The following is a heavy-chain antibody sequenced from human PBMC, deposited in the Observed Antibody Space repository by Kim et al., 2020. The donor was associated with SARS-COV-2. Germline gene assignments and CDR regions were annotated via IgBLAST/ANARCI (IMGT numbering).Heavy chain of an antibody. CDR3: ARLYGSGSSTDFDY. D-gene: IGHD3-10*01. V-gene: IGHV4-34*01. CDR2: INHSGST. J-gene: IGHJ4*02. Sequence: SETLSLTCAVYGGSFSGYYWSWIRQPPGKGLEWIGEINHSGSTNYNPSLKSRVTISVDTSKNQFFLKLSSVTAADTAVYYCARLYGSGSSTDFDYWGQGTLVTVSS. CDR1: GGSFSGYY.